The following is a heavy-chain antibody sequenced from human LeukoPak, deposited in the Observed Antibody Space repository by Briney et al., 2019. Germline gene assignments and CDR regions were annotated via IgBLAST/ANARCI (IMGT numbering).Heavy chain of an antibody. Sequence: SETLSLTCTVSGGSLTNDNYFWSWTRQPPGEGLEWIAYIYYTAGSYYNPSLRSRVTMSIDTSKNQFSLKLSSVTAADTAVYYCARIPIVVVPAAIGGDYYYYYGMDVWGQGTTVTVSS. CDR3: ARIPIVVVPAAIGGDYYYYYGMDV. CDR2: IYYTAGS. D-gene: IGHD2-2*01. V-gene: IGHV4-30-4*01. J-gene: IGHJ6*02. CDR1: GGSLTNDNYF.